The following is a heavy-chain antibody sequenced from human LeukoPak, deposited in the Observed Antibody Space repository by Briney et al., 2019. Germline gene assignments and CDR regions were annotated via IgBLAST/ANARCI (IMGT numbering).Heavy chain of an antibody. V-gene: IGHV3-21*01. J-gene: IGHJ4*02. CDR1: GFTFSTYT. Sequence: PGGSLRLSCAASGFTFSTYTMNWVRQAPGKGLEWVSSISSSSSYIYYADSVKGQFTISRDNAKNSLYLQMNSLRAEDTAVYYCASRYGSGSFYWGQGTLVTVSS. CDR3: ASRYGSGSFY. D-gene: IGHD3-10*01. CDR2: ISSSSSYI.